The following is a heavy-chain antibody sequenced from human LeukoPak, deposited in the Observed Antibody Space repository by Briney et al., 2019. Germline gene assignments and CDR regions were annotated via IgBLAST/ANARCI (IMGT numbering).Heavy chain of an antibody. CDR2: IYYSGST. Sequence: PSETLSLTCTVSGYSISSSYYWSWIRQPPGKGLEWIGYIYYSGSTNYNPSLKSRVTISVDTSKNQFSLKLNSVTAADTAVYYCARTTEDCSSTSCYQYWFDPWGQGTLVTVSS. CDR3: ARTTEDCSSTSCYQYWFDP. J-gene: IGHJ5*02. D-gene: IGHD2-2*01. CDR1: GYSISSSYY. V-gene: IGHV4-61*01.